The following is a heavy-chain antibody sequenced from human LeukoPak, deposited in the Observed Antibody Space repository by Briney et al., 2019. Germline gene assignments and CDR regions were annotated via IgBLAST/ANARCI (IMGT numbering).Heavy chain of an antibody. Sequence: PSETLSLTCAVYGGSFSGYYWSWIRQPPGKGLEWIGEINHSGSTNYNPSLKSRVTISVDTSKNQFSLKLSSVTAADTAVYYCVRVSSGYYYVRFDPWGQGTLVTVSS. D-gene: IGHD3-22*01. CDR3: VRVSSGYYYVRFDP. CDR2: INHSGST. J-gene: IGHJ5*02. V-gene: IGHV4-34*01. CDR1: GGSFSGYY.